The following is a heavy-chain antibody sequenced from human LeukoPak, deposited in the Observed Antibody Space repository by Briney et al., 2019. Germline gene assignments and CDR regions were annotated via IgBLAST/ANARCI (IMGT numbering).Heavy chain of an antibody. CDR3: ARNYYDSSGYRSWFDP. J-gene: IGHJ5*02. D-gene: IGHD3-22*01. CDR2: IDWDDDK. Sequence: SGPALVKPTQTLTLTCTFSGFSLSTSGMRVSWIRQPPGKALEWLARIDWDDDKFYSTSLKTRLTISKDTSKNQVVLTMTNMDPVDTATYYCARNYYDSSGYRSWFDPWGQGTLVTVSS. CDR1: GFSLSTSGMR. V-gene: IGHV2-70*04.